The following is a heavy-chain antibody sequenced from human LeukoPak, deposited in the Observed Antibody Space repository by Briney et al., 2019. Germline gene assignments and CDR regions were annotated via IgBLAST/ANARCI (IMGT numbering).Heavy chain of an antibody. V-gene: IGHV4-4*07. D-gene: IGHD3-3*01. CDR2: IYTSGST. CDR1: GGSISSYY. J-gene: IGHJ3*01. CDR3: ARATIFGVVILD. Sequence: TTSETLSLTCTVSGGSISSYYWSWIRQPAGKGLEWIGRIYTSGSTNYSPSLKSRVTISVDTSKNQFSLKLSSVTAADTAVYYCARATIFGVVILDWGQGTMVTVSS.